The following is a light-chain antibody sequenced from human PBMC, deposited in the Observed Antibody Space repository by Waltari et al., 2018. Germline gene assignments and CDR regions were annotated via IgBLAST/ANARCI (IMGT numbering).Light chain of an antibody. CDR3: AVWDDSLNGWV. CDR2: RNN. V-gene: IGLV1-44*01. Sequence: QSVLTQPPSASGTPGQRVTISCSGSSSHLGINTVNWYQPLPGTAPKPLIYRNNQRPSGVPDRFSGSKSGTSASLAISGLQSEDEADYYCAVWDDSLNGWVFGGGTKLTVL. J-gene: IGLJ3*02. CDR1: SSHLGINT.